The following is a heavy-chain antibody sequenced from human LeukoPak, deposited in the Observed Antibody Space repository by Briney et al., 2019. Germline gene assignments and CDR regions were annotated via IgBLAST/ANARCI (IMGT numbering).Heavy chain of an antibody. CDR3: ARAGPTSRPFDY. Sequence: SETLSLTCTVSGGSISSSSYYWGWIRQPPGEGLEWIGSIYYSGSTYYNPSLKSRVTISVDTSKNQFSLKLSSVTAADTAVYYCARAGPTSRPFDYWGQGTLVTVSS. V-gene: IGHV4-39*07. CDR1: GGSISSSSYY. CDR2: IYYSGST. J-gene: IGHJ4*02.